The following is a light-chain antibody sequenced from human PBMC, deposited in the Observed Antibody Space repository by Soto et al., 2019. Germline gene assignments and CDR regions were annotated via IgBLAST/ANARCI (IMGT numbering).Light chain of an antibody. J-gene: IGKJ2*01. CDR3: QQYNNWPLT. CDR2: GAY. Sequence: DIVMTQSPATLSVSPGERATLSCRASQSVSSSLAWYQQKPGQAPRLLIYGAYTRATGIPARFSGSGSGTEFTLSISSLQSEDFAVYYCQQYNNWPLTFGQGTKLKIK. V-gene: IGKV3-15*01. CDR1: QSVSSS.